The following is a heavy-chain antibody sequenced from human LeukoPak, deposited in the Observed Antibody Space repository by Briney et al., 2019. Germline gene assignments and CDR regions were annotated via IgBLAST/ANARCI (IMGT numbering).Heavy chain of an antibody. Sequence: GGSLRLSCAASGFTFSSFALSWVRQAPGKGLEWVSSISGSGDSTYYMESVKGRFTIFRDNSENTLYLQMNSLRADDTAVYYCAKSGYDFWSGYYGYWGQGTLVTVSS. CDR3: AKSGYDFWSGYYGY. CDR1: GFTFSSFA. D-gene: IGHD3-3*01. CDR2: ISGSGDST. V-gene: IGHV3-23*01. J-gene: IGHJ4*02.